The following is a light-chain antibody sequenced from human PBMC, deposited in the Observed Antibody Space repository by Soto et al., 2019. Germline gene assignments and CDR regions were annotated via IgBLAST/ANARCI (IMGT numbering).Light chain of an antibody. CDR2: WAS. Sequence: DIVMTQSPDSLAVSLGERATINCKSSQSGLYSSNNKNYLAWYQQKPGQPPKLLIYWASTRESGVPDRLSGSGSGTDFTLTISSLQAEDVAVYYCQQYYITPQTFGQGTKVEIK. CDR3: QQYYITPQT. CDR1: QSGLYSSNNKNY. V-gene: IGKV4-1*01. J-gene: IGKJ1*01.